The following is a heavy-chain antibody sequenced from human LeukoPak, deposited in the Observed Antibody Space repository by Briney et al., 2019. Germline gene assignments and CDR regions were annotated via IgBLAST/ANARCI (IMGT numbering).Heavy chain of an antibody. CDR2: ISGSGGST. CDR3: ARAKVQAFNYYYGMDV. V-gene: IGHV3-23*01. J-gene: IGHJ6*02. CDR1: GFTFSSYA. D-gene: IGHD3-10*01. Sequence: GGSLRLSCAASGFTFSSYAMSWVRQAPGKGLEWVSAISGSGGSTYYADSVKGRFTISRDNAKNSLYLQMNSLRAEDTAVYYCARAKVQAFNYYYGMDVWGQGTTVTVSS.